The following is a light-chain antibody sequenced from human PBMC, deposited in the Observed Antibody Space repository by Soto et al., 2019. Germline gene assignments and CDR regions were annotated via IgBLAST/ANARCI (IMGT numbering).Light chain of an antibody. J-gene: IGLJ1*01. CDR1: SSDVGGYNY. CDR3: SSYAGSSNV. CDR2: DVS. Sequence: QSALTQPRSVSGSPGQSVTISCTGTSSDVGGYNYVSWYQQHPGKAPKLMIYDVSKRPSGVPDRFSGSKSGNTASLTISGLQAEDEADYYCSSYAGSSNVFGTGTKVTV. V-gene: IGLV2-11*01.